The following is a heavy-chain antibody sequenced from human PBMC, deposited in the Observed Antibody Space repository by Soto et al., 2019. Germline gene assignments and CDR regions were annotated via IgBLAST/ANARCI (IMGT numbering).Heavy chain of an antibody. CDR3: VRGKDKDDSSFWFY. Sequence: KPSETLSLTCSFSYGSLISGGYYWSWIRQPPGKGLEWIGFIHGGGSTLYSPSLKSRLTISIETSERQFSLKLSSVTAADTAVYYCVRGKDKDDSSFWFYWGQGTPVTVS. D-gene: IGHD6-13*01. J-gene: IGHJ4*01. CDR1: YGSLISGGYY. V-gene: IGHV4-31*03. CDR2: IHGGGST.